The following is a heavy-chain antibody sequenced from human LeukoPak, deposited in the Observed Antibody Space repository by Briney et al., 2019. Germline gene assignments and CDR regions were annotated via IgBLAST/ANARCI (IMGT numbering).Heavy chain of an antibody. CDR1: GGSISSSGYY. CDR2: MYYRGST. CDR3: AIHEYSGSYNGLSWFDS. Sequence: SETLSLTCTVSGGSISSSGYYWGWIRQPPGKGLEWIASMYYRGSTYYNPSRKSRVTISVDTSKTQLSLKLSSLTAADTALYYCAIHEYSGSYNGLSWFDSWGQGTLVTVSS. V-gene: IGHV4-39*01. D-gene: IGHD1-26*01. J-gene: IGHJ5*01.